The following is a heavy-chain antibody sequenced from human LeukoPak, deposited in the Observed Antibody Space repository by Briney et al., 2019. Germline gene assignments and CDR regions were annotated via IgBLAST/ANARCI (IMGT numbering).Heavy chain of an antibody. J-gene: IGHJ4*02. CDR3: ARVCASSWYGCYFDY. CDR2: ISAYNGNT. D-gene: IGHD6-13*01. Sequence: ASVKVSCKAAGYTFTSYGISWVRQAPGQGLEWMGWISAYNGNTNYAQKLQGRVTMTTDTSTSTAYMELRSLRSDDTAVYYCARVCASSWYGCYFDYWGQGTLVTVSS. CDR1: GYTFTSYG. V-gene: IGHV1-18*01.